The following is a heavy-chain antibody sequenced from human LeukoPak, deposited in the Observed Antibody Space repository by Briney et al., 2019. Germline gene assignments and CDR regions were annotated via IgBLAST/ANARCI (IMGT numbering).Heavy chain of an antibody. D-gene: IGHD3-22*01. Sequence: PGGSLRLSCAASGFTFNKHGMHWVRQAPGKGLEWVSYISSSGSTIYYADSVKGRFTISRDNAKNSLYLQMNSLRAEDTAVYYCAREGWLFRIPFDYWGQGTLVTVSS. CDR3: AREGWLFRIPFDY. J-gene: IGHJ4*02. CDR2: ISSSGSTI. V-gene: IGHV3-48*04. CDR1: GFTFNKHG.